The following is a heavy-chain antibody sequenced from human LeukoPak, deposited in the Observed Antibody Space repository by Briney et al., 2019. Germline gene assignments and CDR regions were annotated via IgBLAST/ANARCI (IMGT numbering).Heavy chain of an antibody. CDR3: ARDCSSTSCYDAFDI. V-gene: IGHV4-30-4*08. Sequence: PSETLSLTCTVSGGSISSGDYYWSWIRQPPGKGLEWIGYIYYSGSTYYNPSLKSRVTISVDRSKNQFSLKLSSVTAADTAVYYCARDCSSTSCYDAFDIWGQGTMVTVSS. CDR2: IYYSGST. J-gene: IGHJ3*02. D-gene: IGHD2-2*01. CDR1: GGSISSGDYY.